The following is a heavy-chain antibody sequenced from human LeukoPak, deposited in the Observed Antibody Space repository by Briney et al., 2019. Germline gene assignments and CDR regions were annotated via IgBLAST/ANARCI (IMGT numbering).Heavy chain of an antibody. CDR2: INPNSGDT. CDR3: ARDRHWNQGNFDY. J-gene: IGHJ4*02. D-gene: IGHD1-1*01. CDR1: GYTFTGYY. V-gene: IGHV1-2*02. Sequence: ASVKVSCKASGYTFTGYYIHWVRQAPGQGLEWMGWINPNSGDTNYAQKFQGRVTMTRDTSINTAFMELSGLRSDDTAVYYCARDRHWNQGNFDYWGQGTLVTVSS.